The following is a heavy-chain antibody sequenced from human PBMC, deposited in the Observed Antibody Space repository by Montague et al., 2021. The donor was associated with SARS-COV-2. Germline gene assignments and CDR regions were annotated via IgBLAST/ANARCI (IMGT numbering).Heavy chain of an antibody. CDR3: ARRLYCSSANCPYYFDK. CDR2: VSWDDDN. CDR1: GFSLSTSGVG. J-gene: IGHJ4*02. D-gene: IGHD2-2*01. V-gene: IGHV2-5*02. Sequence: PALVKPTQTLTLTCTFSGFSLSTSGVGVGWIRQPPGKALEWPALVSWDDDNRYNPSVKRRVTVTKGTSENQVVLTMTNMDPVDTATYYCARRLYCSSANCPYYFDKWGQGTLVIVSS.